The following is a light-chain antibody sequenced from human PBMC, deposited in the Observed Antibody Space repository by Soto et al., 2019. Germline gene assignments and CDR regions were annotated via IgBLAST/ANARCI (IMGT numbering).Light chain of an antibody. V-gene: IGKV3-11*01. J-gene: IGKJ4*01. CDR1: QSVSNY. CDR3: QHRVNWPT. Sequence: EIVLTQSPATLSLSPGERATLSCRASQSVSNYLGWYQQKSGQAPRLLISDVSKRATGIPARFSGSGFGTDFTLTISSLEPEDFVVYYCQHRVNWPTFGGGTKVEIK. CDR2: DVS.